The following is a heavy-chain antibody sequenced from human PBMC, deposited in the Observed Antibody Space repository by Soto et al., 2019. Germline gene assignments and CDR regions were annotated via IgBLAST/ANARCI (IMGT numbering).Heavy chain of an antibody. CDR3: AHSFRRYGDYVGAFDI. CDR1: GFSLSTSGVG. Sequence: QITLKESGPTLVKPTQTLTLTCTFSGFSLSTSGVGVGWIRQPPGKALEWLALIYWDDDKRYSPSLKSRLTNTXDTXKXLVVLTMTNMDPVDTATYYCAHSFRRYGDYVGAFDIWGQGTMVTVSS. J-gene: IGHJ3*02. V-gene: IGHV2-5*02. D-gene: IGHD4-17*01. CDR2: IYWDDDK.